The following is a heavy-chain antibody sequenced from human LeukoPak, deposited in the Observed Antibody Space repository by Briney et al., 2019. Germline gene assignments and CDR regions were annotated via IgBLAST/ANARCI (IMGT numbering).Heavy chain of an antibody. CDR3: AKGYSSGWYYFDS. V-gene: IGHV3-23*01. Sequence: PGGSLRLSCAASGFTFRSYAMSGVREAPGKGLDWDSAISGSGGGTYYADSVKGRFTISRDNSKNTLYLQMNRLRAEDTAVYYCAKGYSSGWYYFDSWGQGTLVTVSS. CDR2: ISGSGGGT. CDR1: GFTFRSYA. J-gene: IGHJ4*02. D-gene: IGHD6-19*01.